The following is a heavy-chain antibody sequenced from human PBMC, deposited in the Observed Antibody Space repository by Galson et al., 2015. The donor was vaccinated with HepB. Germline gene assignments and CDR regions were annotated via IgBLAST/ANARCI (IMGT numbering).Heavy chain of an antibody. CDR2: IYPGDSDT. CDR3: ARHHIEITIFGLSDAFEI. V-gene: IGHV5-51*01. Sequence: QSGAEVKKPGESLKISCKGSGYSFTSYWIGWVRQMPGKGLEWMGIIYPGDSDTRYSPSFQGQVTISADKSISTAYLQWSSLKASDTAMYYCARHHIEITIFGLSDAFEICGQGTMVTVSS. J-gene: IGHJ3*02. D-gene: IGHD3-3*01. CDR1: GYSFTSYW.